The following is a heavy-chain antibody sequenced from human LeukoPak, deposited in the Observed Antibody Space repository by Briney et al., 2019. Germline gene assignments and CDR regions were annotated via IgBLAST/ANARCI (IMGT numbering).Heavy chain of an antibody. D-gene: IGHD3-10*01. CDR1: GGSISSSSYY. V-gene: IGHV4-39*01. Sequence: SETLSLTCTVSGGSISSSSYYWGWTRQPPGKGLEWIGSIYYSGSTYYNPSLKSRVTISVDTSKNQFSLKLSSVTAAGTAVYYCARRYYYGSGTDYWGQGTLVTVSS. CDR3: ARRYYYGSGTDY. J-gene: IGHJ4*02. CDR2: IYYSGST.